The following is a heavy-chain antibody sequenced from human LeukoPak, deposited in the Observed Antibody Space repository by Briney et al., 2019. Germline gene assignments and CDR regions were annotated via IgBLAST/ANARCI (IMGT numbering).Heavy chain of an antibody. D-gene: IGHD3-10*01. CDR1: GGSISTYY. CDR3: VGVRRYYYYYYYMDV. CDR2: IYTNGRT. V-gene: IGHV4-4*07. J-gene: IGHJ6*03. Sequence: PSETLSLTCTVSGGSISTYYWSWIRQPAGKGLEWIGRIYTNGRTNYNPSLKSRVSMSVDTSKNQFSLKLSSVTAADTAVYYCVGVRRYYYYYYYMDVWGKGTTVTVSS.